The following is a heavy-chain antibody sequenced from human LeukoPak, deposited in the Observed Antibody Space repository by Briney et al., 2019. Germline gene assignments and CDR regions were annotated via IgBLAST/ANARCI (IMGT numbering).Heavy chain of an antibody. D-gene: IGHD6-19*01. CDR3: ARGGIRVSGIDEFDY. CDR1: GFTFIDYD. V-gene: IGHV3-13*01. Sequence: PGGSLRLSCAASGFTFIDYDMHWVRQVIGKGLEWVSAIGIRGDTHYSGSVKGRFTISREIAESSLYLQMNSLRAEDTAVYYCARGGIRVSGIDEFDYWGQGTLVTVSS. CDR2: IGIRGDT. J-gene: IGHJ4*02.